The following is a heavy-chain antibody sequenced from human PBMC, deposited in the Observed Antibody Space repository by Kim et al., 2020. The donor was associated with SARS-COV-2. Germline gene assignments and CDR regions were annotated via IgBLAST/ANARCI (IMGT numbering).Heavy chain of an antibody. CDR3: ARGFLTRGEIVVVPAATFDY. D-gene: IGHD2-2*01. V-gene: IGHV4-34*01. CDR1: GGSFSGYY. Sequence: SETLSLTCAVYGGSFSGYYWSWIRQPPGKGLEWIGEINHSGSTNYNPSLKSRVTISVDTSKNQFSLKLSSVTAADTAVYYCARGFLTRGEIVVVPAATFDYWGQGTLVTVSS. J-gene: IGHJ4*02. CDR2: INHSGST.